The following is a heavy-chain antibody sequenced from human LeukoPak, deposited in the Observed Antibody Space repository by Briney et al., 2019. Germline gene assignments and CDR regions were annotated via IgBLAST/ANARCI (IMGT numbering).Heavy chain of an antibody. CDR3: TREDNWNDVPIDY. CDR2: IRSKAYGGTT. V-gene: IGHV3-49*04. CDR1: GFTFGDYA. J-gene: IGHJ4*02. Sequence: PGGSLRLSCTASGFTFGDYAMSWVRQAPGKGLEWVGFIRSKAYGGTTEYAASVKGRFTISRDDSKSIAYLQMNSLKTEDTAVYYCTREDNWNDVPIDYWGQGTLVTVSS. D-gene: IGHD1-20*01.